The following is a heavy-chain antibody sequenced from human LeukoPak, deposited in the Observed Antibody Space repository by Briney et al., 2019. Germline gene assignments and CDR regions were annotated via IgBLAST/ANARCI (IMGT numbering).Heavy chain of an antibody. CDR2: INPSDSDT. CDR1: GYTFTNYW. D-gene: IGHD3-3*01. CDR3: ANTRTGDFNS. Sequence: GEPLKISCKAYGYTFTNYWIGWVRQMPGKGLEWMGTINPSDSDTRYSPSFQGQVIISVDKSINTAYLQWSSLRASDTAMYYCANTRTGDFNSWGQGTLVTVSS. V-gene: IGHV5-51*01. J-gene: IGHJ4*02.